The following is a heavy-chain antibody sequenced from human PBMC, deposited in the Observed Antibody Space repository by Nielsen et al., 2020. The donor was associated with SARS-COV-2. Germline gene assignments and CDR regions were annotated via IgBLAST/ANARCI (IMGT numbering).Heavy chain of an antibody. CDR3: ARGPSTVTTYFYYYYGMDV. Sequence: VRQAPGKGLVWVSRINSDGSSTSYADSVKGRFTISRDNAKNTLYLQMNSLRAEDTAVYYCARGPSTVTTYFYYYYGMDVWGQGTTVTVS. CDR2: INSDGSST. D-gene: IGHD4-17*01. V-gene: IGHV3-74*01. J-gene: IGHJ6*02.